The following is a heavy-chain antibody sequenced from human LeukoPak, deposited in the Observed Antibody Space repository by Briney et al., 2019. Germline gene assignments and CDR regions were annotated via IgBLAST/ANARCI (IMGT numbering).Heavy chain of an antibody. Sequence: ASVKVSCKVSGYTLTELSMHWVRQAPGKGLEWMGGFDPEDGETIYAQKFQGRVTTTEDTSTDTAYMELSSLRSEDTAVYYCATGKPGITGTTNWFDPRGQGTLVTVSS. CDR1: GYTLTELS. D-gene: IGHD1-20*01. CDR3: ATGKPGITGTTNWFDP. V-gene: IGHV1-24*01. J-gene: IGHJ5*02. CDR2: FDPEDGET.